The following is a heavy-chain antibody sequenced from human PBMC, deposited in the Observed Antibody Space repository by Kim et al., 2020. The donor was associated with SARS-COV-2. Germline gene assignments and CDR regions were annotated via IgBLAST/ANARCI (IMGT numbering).Heavy chain of an antibody. CDR3: ASGYSGYDGGGTVDY. CDR2: IYHSGST. V-gene: IGHV4-38-2*02. Sequence: SETLSPTCTVSGYSISSGYYWGWIRQPPGKGLEWIGSIYHSGSTYYNPSLKSRVTISVDTSKNQFSLKLSSVTAADTAVYYCASGYSGYDGGGTVDYWGQGTLVTVSS. D-gene: IGHD5-12*01. J-gene: IGHJ4*02. CDR1: GYSISSGYY.